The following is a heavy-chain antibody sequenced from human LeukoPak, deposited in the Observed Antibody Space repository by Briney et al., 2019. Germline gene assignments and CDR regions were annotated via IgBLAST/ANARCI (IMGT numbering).Heavy chain of an antibody. CDR1: GFTVSSNY. Sequence: PGGSLRLSCAASGFTVSSNYMSWVRQAPGKGLEWVSVIYSGGSTYYADSVKGRFTISRDNSRDTLYLQMNSLRAEDTAVYYCARDLQVAGVGDYWGQGTLVTVSS. J-gene: IGHJ4*02. V-gene: IGHV3-53*01. CDR3: ARDLQVAGVGDY. CDR2: IYSGGST. D-gene: IGHD2-8*02.